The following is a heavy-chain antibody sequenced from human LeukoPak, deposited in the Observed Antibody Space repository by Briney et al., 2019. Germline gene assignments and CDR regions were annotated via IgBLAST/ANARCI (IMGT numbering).Heavy chain of an antibody. D-gene: IGHD3-3*01. V-gene: IGHV4-34*01. Sequence: SETLSLTCAVYGGSLSGYYWSWIRQPPGKGLEWIGEINHSGSTNYNPSLKSRVTISVGTSKNQFSLKLSSVTAADTAVYYCARASPIPLITNFWSGYGYDYWGQGTLVTVSS. CDR3: ARASPIPLITNFWSGYGYDY. J-gene: IGHJ4*02. CDR1: GGSLSGYY. CDR2: INHSGST.